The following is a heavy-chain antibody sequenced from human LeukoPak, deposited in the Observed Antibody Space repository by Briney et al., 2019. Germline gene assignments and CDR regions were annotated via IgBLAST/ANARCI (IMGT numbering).Heavy chain of an antibody. CDR1: GFTFSTYS. D-gene: IGHD6-13*01. V-gene: IGHV3-21*01. Sequence: GGSLRLSCAASGFTFSTYSMNWVRQAPGKGLEWVSSITRSSSYIYYADSVKGRFTISRDNAKYSLYLQINSLRVEDTAVYYCARDPSRGQQPPRDWYFDLWGRGTLVTVSS. J-gene: IGHJ2*01. CDR3: ARDPSRGQQPPRDWYFDL. CDR2: ITRSSSYI.